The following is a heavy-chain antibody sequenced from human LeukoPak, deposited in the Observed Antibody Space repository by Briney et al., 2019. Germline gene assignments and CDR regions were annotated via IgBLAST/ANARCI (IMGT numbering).Heavy chain of an antibody. CDR2: ISWDGGST. CDR1: GFTFDDYT. D-gene: IGHD2-2*01. CDR3: AKDLGYCSSTNCYGGYDY. Sequence: GGSLRLSCAASGFTFDDYTMHWVRQAPGKGLEWVSLISWDGGSTYYADSVKGRFTISRDNSKNSLYLQMNSLRTEDTALYYCAKDLGYCSSTNCYGGYDYWGQGTLVTVSS. J-gene: IGHJ4*02. V-gene: IGHV3-43*01.